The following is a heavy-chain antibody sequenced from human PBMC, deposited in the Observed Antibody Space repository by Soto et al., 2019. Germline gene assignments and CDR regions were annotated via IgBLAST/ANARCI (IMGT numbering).Heavy chain of an antibody. CDR1: GDSISTADYY. Sequence: AXETLSLTCTVSGDSISTADYYWNWIRQPPGKGLEWIGYIYYSGNTYYIPSLKSRVTISVDTSKNQISLKLNSVTAADTAVYYCARGIYSTSSFFDYWGQGSLVTVSS. CDR3: ARGIYSTSSFFDY. J-gene: IGHJ4*02. V-gene: IGHV4-30-4*01. D-gene: IGHD6-6*01. CDR2: IYYSGNT.